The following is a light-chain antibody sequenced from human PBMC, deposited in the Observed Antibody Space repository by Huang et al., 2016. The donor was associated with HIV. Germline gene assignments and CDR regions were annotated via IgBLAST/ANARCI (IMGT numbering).Light chain of an antibody. Sequence: DIQMTQSPSTLSASVGDRVNMTCRASQSISSWLAWYQQKPGKVPKLLIHTASTLHSGDPSRFSGSGSGTEFTLTISSLQPDDFATYYCQQYNSHPWTFGQGTKVEIK. CDR3: QQYNSHPWT. V-gene: IGKV1-5*03. CDR2: TAS. J-gene: IGKJ1*01. CDR1: QSISSW.